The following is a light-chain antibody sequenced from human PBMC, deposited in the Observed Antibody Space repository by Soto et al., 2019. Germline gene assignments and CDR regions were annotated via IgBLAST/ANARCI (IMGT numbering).Light chain of an antibody. Sequence: QSALTQPRSVSGSPGQSVTISCTGTGSDVGGYNFVSWYQQCPGKAPKLMIYDVSKRPSGVPDRFSGPKSGNTASLTISGLQAEDDADYYCCSYAGSYTVVFGGGTKLTVL. CDR3: CSYAGSYTVV. CDR1: GSDVGGYNF. CDR2: DVS. J-gene: IGLJ3*02. V-gene: IGLV2-11*01.